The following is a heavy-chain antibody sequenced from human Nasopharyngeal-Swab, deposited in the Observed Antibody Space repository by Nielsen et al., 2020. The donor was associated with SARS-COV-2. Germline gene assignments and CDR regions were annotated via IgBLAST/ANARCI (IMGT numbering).Heavy chain of an antibody. J-gene: IGHJ5*02. CDR2: INPSGGST. Sequence: WVRQAPGQGLEWMGIINPSGGSTSYAQKFQGRVTMTRDTSTSTVYMELSSLRSEDTAVYYYARVLAAAGYNWFDPWGQGTLVTVSS. D-gene: IGHD6-13*01. CDR3: ARVLAAAGYNWFDP. V-gene: IGHV1-46*01.